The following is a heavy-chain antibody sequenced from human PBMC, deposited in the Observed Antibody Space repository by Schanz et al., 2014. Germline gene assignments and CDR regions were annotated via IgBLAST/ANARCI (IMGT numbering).Heavy chain of an antibody. V-gene: IGHV1-46*01. Sequence: QVQLVQSGSELKKPGASVNISCKASGYTFTTYALNWVRQAPGQGLEWMGIIHSTGGTTSHAQKFQGRVTMTTDTSTSTAYMELRSLRSDDTAVYYCARTVTDISTGHNAAYLDLWGRGSLVSVSS. J-gene: IGHJ2*01. CDR1: GYTFTTYA. CDR2: IHSTGGTT. CDR3: ARTVTDISTGHNAAYLDL. D-gene: IGHD3-9*01.